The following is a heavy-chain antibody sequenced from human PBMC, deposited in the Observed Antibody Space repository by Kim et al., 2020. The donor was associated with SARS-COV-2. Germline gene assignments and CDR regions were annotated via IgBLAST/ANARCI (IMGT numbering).Heavy chain of an antibody. D-gene: IGHD2-15*01. Sequence: GGSLRLSCAASGFTFSSYGMHWVRQAPGKGLEWVAVISYDGSNKYYADSVKGRFTISRDNSKTTLYLQMNSLRAEDTAVYYCAKAKGCSGGSCYSDYYYYYMDVWGKGTTVTVSS. V-gene: IGHV3-30*18. CDR2: ISYDGSNK. CDR3: AKAKGCSGGSCYSDYYYYYMDV. J-gene: IGHJ6*03. CDR1: GFTFSSYG.